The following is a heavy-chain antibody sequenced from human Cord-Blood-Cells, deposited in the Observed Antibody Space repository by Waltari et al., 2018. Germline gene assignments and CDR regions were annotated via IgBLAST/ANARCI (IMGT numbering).Heavy chain of an antibody. D-gene: IGHD6-19*01. CDR1: GGSISRSSYY. CDR3: ARQWPGDWYFDL. J-gene: IGHJ2*01. V-gene: IGHV4-39*07. Sequence: QLQLQESGPGLVKPSETLSLTCTVSGGSISRSSYYWGWIRQPPGKGLEWIGSIYYSGSTYYNPSLKSRVTISVDTSKNQFSLKLGSVTAADTAVYYCARQWPGDWYFDLWGRGTLVTVSS. CDR2: IYYSGST.